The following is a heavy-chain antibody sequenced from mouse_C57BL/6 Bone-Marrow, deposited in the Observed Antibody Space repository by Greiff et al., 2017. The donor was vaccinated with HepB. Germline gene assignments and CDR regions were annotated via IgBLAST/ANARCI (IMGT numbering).Heavy chain of an antibody. Sequence: LVESGAELARPGASVKLSCKASGYTFTSYGISWVKQRTGQGLEWIGEIYPRSGNTYYNEKFKGKATLTADKSSSTAYMELRSLTSEDSAVYFCARWSNYWFAYWGQGTLVTVSA. D-gene: IGHD2-5*01. CDR3: ARWSNYWFAY. CDR1: GYTFTSYG. J-gene: IGHJ3*01. CDR2: IYPRSGNT. V-gene: IGHV1-81*01.